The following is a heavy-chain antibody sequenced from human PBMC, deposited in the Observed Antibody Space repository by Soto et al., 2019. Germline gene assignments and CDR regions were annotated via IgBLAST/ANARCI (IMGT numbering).Heavy chain of an antibody. V-gene: IGHV4-39*01. CDR3: ARRGTCSGSPSCGMDV. CDR1: GGSMSSSNYY. CDR2: IYYSGST. J-gene: IGHJ6*02. Sequence: KTSETLSLTCTVSGGSMSSSNYYWGWIRQPPGKGLEWIGSIYYSGSTYHNPSLKSRVTISVDTSKKQFSLKLSSVIAADTAVYYCARRGTCSGSPSCGMDVWGQGTTVTVSS. D-gene: IGHD3-10*02.